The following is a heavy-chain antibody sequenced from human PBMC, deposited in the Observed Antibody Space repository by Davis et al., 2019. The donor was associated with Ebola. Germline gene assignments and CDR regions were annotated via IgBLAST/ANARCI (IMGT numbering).Heavy chain of an antibody. V-gene: IGHV3-30*18. J-gene: IGHJ4*02. CDR2: ISYDGSNK. CDR1: GFTFSSYG. CDR3: AKDPHDY. Sequence: GEFLKISCAASGFTFSSYGMHWVRQAPGKGLEWVAVISYDGSNKYYADSVKGRFTISRDNSKNTLYLQMNSLRAEDTAVYYCAKDPHDYWGQGTLVTVSS.